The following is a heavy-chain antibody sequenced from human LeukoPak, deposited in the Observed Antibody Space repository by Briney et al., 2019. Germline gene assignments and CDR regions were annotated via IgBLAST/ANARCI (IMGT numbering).Heavy chain of an antibody. V-gene: IGHV3-23*01. D-gene: IGHD5-18*01. J-gene: IGHJ4*02. CDR3: AKDRLPVGYSYAREFDY. Sequence: LSLTCAVSRGSISDYYWSRVRQAPGKGLEWVSAISGSGGSTYYADSVKGRFTISRDNSKNTLYLQMNSLRAEDTAVYYCAKDRLPVGYSYAREFDYCGQGTLVTVSS. CDR1: RGSISDYY. CDR2: ISGSGGST.